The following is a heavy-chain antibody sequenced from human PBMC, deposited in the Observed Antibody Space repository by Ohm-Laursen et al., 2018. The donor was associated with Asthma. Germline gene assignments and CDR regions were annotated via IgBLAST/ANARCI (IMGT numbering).Heavy chain of an antibody. CDR3: ARTHTGSGYYYYGMDV. Sequence: SDTLSLTCSVPGGSISSSNWWSWVRQPPGKGLEWIGEIYHSGSTYYNPSLKSRVTISVDTSKNQFSLKLSSVTAADTAVYYCARTHTGSGYYYYGMDVWGQGTTVTVSS. J-gene: IGHJ6*02. CDR1: GGSISSSNW. V-gene: IGHV4-4*02. D-gene: IGHD4-17*01. CDR2: IYHSGST.